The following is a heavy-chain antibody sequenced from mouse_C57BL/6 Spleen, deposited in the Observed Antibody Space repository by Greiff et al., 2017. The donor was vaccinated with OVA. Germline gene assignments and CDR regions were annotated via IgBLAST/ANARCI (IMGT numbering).Heavy chain of an antibody. CDR1: GYTFTDYE. CDR2: IDPETGGT. CDR3: TRRSYPY. V-gene: IGHV1-15*01. D-gene: IGHD5-1-1*01. J-gene: IGHJ2*01. Sequence: VQRVESGAELVRPGASVTLSCKASGYTFTDYEMHWVKQTPVHGLEWIGAIDPETGGTAYNQKFKGKAILTADKSSSTAYMELRSLTSEDSAVYYCTRRSYPYWGQGTTLTVSS.